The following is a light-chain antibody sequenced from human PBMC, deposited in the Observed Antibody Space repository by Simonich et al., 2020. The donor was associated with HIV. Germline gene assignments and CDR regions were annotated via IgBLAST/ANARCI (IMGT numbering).Light chain of an antibody. Sequence: EIVMTQFPATLSVSPGERATLSCMASQSVSSDLAWYQHNPGQAPRLLIYGASTRATGIPARLSGSGSGTEFTLTISSMQSEDFAVYYCQQYNNWPPYTFAQGTKLEIK. CDR3: QQYNNWPPYT. J-gene: IGKJ2*01. V-gene: IGKV3-15*01. CDR1: QSVSSD. CDR2: GAS.